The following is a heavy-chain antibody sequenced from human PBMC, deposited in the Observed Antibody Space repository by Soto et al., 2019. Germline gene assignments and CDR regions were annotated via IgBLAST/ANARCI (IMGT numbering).Heavy chain of an antibody. CDR1: GGTFSSYA. Sequence: GASVKVSCKASGGTFSSYATSWVRQAPGQGLEWMGGIIPIFGTANYAQKFQGRVTITADESTSTAYMELSSLRSEDTAVYYCARGVVVVPLYYGMDVWGQGTTVTISS. V-gene: IGHV1-69*13. CDR2: IIPIFGTA. CDR3: ARGVVVVPLYYGMDV. D-gene: IGHD2-15*01. J-gene: IGHJ6*02.